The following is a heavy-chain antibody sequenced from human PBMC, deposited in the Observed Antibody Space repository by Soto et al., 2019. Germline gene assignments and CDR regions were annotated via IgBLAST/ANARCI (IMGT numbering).Heavy chain of an antibody. CDR1: GLSFSVYA. CDR2: IGTPDQT. CDR3: ARDGINRNGMFDWFDP. Sequence: EVQLLQSGGGLVQPGGSLRLSCVDSGLSFSVYAFNWVRQAPGKGLEWVSTIGTPDQTCYADSVKGRFTISRDNSRSTLYMHMNSLRAEDTAMYYCARDGINRNGMFDWFDPWGQGTLVTVSS. J-gene: IGHJ5*02. V-gene: IGHV3-23*01. D-gene: IGHD2-8*01.